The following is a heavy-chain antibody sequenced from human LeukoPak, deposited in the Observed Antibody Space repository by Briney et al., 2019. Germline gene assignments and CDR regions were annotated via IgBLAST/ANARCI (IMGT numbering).Heavy chain of an antibody. CDR3: ARHPHVVELSVVHPYYLDY. J-gene: IGHJ4*02. V-gene: IGHV4-38-2*01. Sequence: PSETLSLTCAVSGYSIRSGYYWGWIRQPPGKGLEWIGSIYHNGNTYYNPSLKSRVTISVDTSKNQFSLKLNSVTAADTAVYYCARHPHVVELSVVHPYYLDYWGQGTLVTVSP. CDR1: GYSIRSGYY. D-gene: IGHD1-7*01. CDR2: IYHNGNT.